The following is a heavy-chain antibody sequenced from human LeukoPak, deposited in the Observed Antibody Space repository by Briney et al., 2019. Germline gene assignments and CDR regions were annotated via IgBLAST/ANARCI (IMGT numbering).Heavy chain of an antibody. V-gene: IGHV4-59*01. Sequence: PSETLSLTCTVSGGSISSYYWSWIRQPPRKGLEWIGYIYYSGSTNYNPSLKSRVTISVDTSKNQFSLKLSSVTAADTAVYYCARDETLNYYYGMDVWGQGTTVTVSS. CDR2: IYYSGST. CDR3: ARDETLNYYYGMDV. J-gene: IGHJ6*02. CDR1: GGSISSYY.